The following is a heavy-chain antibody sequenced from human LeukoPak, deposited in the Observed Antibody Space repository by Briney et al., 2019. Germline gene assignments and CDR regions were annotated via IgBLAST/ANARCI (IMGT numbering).Heavy chain of an antibody. D-gene: IGHD6-25*01. CDR1: GFTFSSYW. Sequence: PGGSLRLSCAASGFTFSSYWMSWVRQAPGKGLEWVAVIWYDGSNKYYADSVKGRFTISRDNSKNTLYLQMNSLRAEDTAVYYCARVPALDAFDIWGQGTMVTVSS. CDR3: ARVPALDAFDI. CDR2: IWYDGSNK. J-gene: IGHJ3*02. V-gene: IGHV3-33*08.